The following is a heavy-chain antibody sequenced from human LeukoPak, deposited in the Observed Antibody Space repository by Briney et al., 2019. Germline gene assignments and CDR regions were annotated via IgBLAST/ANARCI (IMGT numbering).Heavy chain of an antibody. J-gene: IGHJ3*02. Sequence: SETLSLTCTVSGGSISSGGYYWRWIRQHPGKGLEWIGYIYYSGSTYYNPSLKSRVTISVDTSKNQFSLKLSSVTAADTAVYYCARRNDFWSGRYTDAFDIWGQGTMVTVSS. V-gene: IGHV4-31*03. CDR2: IYYSGST. CDR3: ARRNDFWSGRYTDAFDI. CDR1: GGSISSGGYY. D-gene: IGHD3-3*01.